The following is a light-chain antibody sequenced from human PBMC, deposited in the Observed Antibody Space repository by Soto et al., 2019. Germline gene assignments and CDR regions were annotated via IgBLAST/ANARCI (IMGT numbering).Light chain of an antibody. J-gene: IGKJ1*01. Sequence: DIQMTQSPSTLSASVGDRVTITCRASQSISSWLAWYQQKPWKAPKLLIYDASSLDSGVPSRFSGSGSGTEFTLTISSLQPDAFATYYCQQYNSYGTLGQGKKVELK. CDR2: DAS. CDR1: QSISSW. V-gene: IGKV1-5*01. CDR3: QQYNSYGT.